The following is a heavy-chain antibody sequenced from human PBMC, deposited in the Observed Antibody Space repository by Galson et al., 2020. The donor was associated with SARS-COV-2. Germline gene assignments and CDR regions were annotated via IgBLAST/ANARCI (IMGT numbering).Heavy chain of an antibody. D-gene: IGHD6-13*01. Sequence: GGSLRLSCTASGFTFSASWMTWVRQAPGKGLEWVATIKHVGHEKNYVNSVKGRFTISRDNAKNSVYLQMNSLRVEDTAVFYCVRLSSIWHWESWGQGTLVTVAS. V-gene: IGHV3-7*01. J-gene: IGHJ4*02. CDR1: GFTFSASW. CDR2: IKHVGHEK. CDR3: VRLSSIWHWES.